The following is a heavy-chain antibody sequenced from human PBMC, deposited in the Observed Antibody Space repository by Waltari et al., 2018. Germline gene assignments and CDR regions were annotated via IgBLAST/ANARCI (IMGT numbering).Heavy chain of an antibody. D-gene: IGHD3-22*01. CDR2: IYHSGST. Sequence: QVQLQESGPGLVKPSETLSLTCAVSGYSISSGYYWGWIRQPPGKGLEWIGSIYHSGSTYCNPSLKSRVTISVDTSKNQFSLKLSSVTAADTAVYYCAGGRLYYYDSSGYQNWGQGTLVTVSS. CDR3: AGGRLYYYDSSGYQN. CDR1: GYSISSGYY. V-gene: IGHV4-38-2*01. J-gene: IGHJ4*02.